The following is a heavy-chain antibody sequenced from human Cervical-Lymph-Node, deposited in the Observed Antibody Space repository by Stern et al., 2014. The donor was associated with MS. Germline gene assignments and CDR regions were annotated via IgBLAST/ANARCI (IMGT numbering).Heavy chain of an antibody. J-gene: IGHJ4*02. CDR1: GYTFSSYA. CDR2: INGGNGNT. Sequence: QLVQSGAEVKKPGASVKVSCKASGYTFSSYAIHWVRQAPGQRLEWMGWINGGNGNTQYSQKFQGRVTITRDTSAITVSMELSSLTFEDTAVYFCARDPFNYWGQGTLVTVSS. V-gene: IGHV1-3*01. CDR3: ARDPFNY.